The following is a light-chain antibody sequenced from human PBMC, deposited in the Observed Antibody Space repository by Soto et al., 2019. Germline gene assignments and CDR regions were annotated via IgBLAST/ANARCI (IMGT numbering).Light chain of an antibody. CDR3: QKYNSSPIT. CDR1: QGISKY. Sequence: DIQMTQSPSSLSASVGDRVTITCRASQGISKYLAWYQQKPGKVPKLLIYAASTLQSGVTSRFSGSGSGTDFTLTISSLQPEDVATYYCQKYNSSPITFSQGTRMEIK. V-gene: IGKV1-27*01. CDR2: AAS. J-gene: IGKJ5*01.